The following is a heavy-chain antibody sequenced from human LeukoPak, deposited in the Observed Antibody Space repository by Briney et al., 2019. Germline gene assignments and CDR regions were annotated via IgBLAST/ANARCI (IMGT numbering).Heavy chain of an antibody. Sequence: PGGSLRLSCAASGFTFSSYAMHWARQAPGKGLEWVAVISYDGSNKYYADSVKGRFTISRDNSKNTLYLQMNSLRAEDTAVYYCARVPSDYYDSSVGYFDYWGQGTLVTVSS. CDR2: ISYDGSNK. CDR1: GFTFSSYA. D-gene: IGHD3-22*01. CDR3: ARVPSDYYDSSVGYFDY. V-gene: IGHV3-30*04. J-gene: IGHJ4*02.